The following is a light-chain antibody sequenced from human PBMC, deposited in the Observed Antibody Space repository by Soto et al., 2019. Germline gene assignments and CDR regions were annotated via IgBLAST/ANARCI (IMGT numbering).Light chain of an antibody. CDR1: SSDVGGYNY. V-gene: IGLV2-14*01. Sequence: QSALTQPASVSGSPGQSITISCTGTSSDVGGYNYVSWYQQHPGKAPKLMIYEDTNRPSGVSNRFSGSKSGNTASLTISGLQAEDEADYCWSSYTGSNTGVFGGGTKLTVL. CDR2: EDT. J-gene: IGLJ3*02. CDR3: SSYTGSNTGV.